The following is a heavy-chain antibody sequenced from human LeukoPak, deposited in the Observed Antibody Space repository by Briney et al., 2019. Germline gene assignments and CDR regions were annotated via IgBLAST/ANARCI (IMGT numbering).Heavy chain of an antibody. Sequence: SETLSLTCTVSGGSISSSSYYWGWIRQPPGKGLEWIASIYYSGSTYYNPSLKSRVTISLDTSKNQFSLKLSSVTAADTAVYYCARFQRGYFDWLLSWYYFDYWGQGTLVTVSS. CDR1: GGSISSSSYY. J-gene: IGHJ4*02. CDR2: IYYSGST. D-gene: IGHD3-9*01. CDR3: ARFQRGYFDWLLSWYYFDY. V-gene: IGHV4-39*07.